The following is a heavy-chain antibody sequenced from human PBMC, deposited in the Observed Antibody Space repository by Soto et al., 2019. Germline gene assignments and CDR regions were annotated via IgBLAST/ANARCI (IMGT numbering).Heavy chain of an antibody. CDR1: GFTFSTYG. D-gene: IGHD5-12*01. CDR3: ARDYSRGNDGFYFDY. J-gene: IGHJ4*02. Sequence: GGSLRLSCAASGFTFSTYGMHWVRQAPGKGLEWVAIIWYDGRNKYYADSVEGRFTISRDNSKNTVYLQMSSLRAEDTAFYYCARDYSRGNDGFYFDYWGQGTLVTVSS. V-gene: IGHV3-33*01. CDR2: IWYDGRNK.